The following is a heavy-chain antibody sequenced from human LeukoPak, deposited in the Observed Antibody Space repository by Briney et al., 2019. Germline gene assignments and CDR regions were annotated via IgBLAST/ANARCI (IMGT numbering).Heavy chain of an antibody. CDR3: ASAMLAPDSSGYYTSDYFEH. V-gene: IGHV3-48*03. Sequence: PGGSLRLSCTASGMMFSSYERYWVRQAPGKGLQWISYISSSGNTRKYADSVKGRFTISRDNAKKSLQLEMSGLRGDDSAIYYCASAMLAPDSSGYYTSDYFEHWGQGTLVSVSS. CDR1: GMMFSSYE. J-gene: IGHJ4*02. CDR2: ISSSGNTR. D-gene: IGHD3-22*01.